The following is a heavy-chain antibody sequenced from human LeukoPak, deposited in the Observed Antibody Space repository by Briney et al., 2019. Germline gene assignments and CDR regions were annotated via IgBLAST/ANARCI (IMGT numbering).Heavy chain of an antibody. J-gene: IGHJ4*02. V-gene: IGHV4-59*08. CDR3: ARFSGSSGRYYFDY. CDR2: IYYSGST. CDR1: GGSISSYY. Sequence: PSETPSLTCTVSGGSISSYYWSWIRQPPGKGLEWIGYIYYSGSTNYNPSLKSRVTISVDTSKNQFSLKLSSVTAADTAVYYCARFSGSSGRYYFDYWGQGTLVTVSS. D-gene: IGHD6-25*01.